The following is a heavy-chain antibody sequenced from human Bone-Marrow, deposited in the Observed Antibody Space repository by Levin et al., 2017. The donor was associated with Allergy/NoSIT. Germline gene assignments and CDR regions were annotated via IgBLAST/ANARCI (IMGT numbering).Heavy chain of an antibody. D-gene: IGHD3-3*01. CDR2: IYHSGST. CDR3: ARGNSVSEWSYHFDY. J-gene: IGHJ4*02. V-gene: IGHV4-4*02. CDR1: GGSISTNNW. Sequence: GSLRLSCAVSGGSISTNNWWSWVRQPPGKGLEWIGEIYHSGSTNYNPSLKSRVIISVDKSKNQFSVKLSSVTVADTAIYYCARGNSVSEWSYHFDYWGQGMLVTVSS.